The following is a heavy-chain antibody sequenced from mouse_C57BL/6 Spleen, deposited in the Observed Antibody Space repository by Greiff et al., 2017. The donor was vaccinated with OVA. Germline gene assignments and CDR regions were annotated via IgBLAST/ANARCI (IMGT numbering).Heavy chain of an antibody. CDR3: ARWDYGSSYWYFDV. CDR1: GYTFTSYG. CDR2: IYPRSGNT. D-gene: IGHD1-1*01. J-gene: IGHJ1*03. V-gene: IGHV1-81*01. Sequence: VQLQQSGAELARPGASVKLSCKASGYTFTSYGISWVKQRTGQGLEWIGEIYPRSGNTYYNEKFKGKATLTADKSSSTAYMELRSLTSEDSAVYFCARWDYGSSYWYFDVWGTGTTVTVSS.